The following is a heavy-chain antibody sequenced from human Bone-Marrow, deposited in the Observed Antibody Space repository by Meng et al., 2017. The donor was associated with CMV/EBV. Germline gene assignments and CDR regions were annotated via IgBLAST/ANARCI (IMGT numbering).Heavy chain of an antibody. V-gene: IGHV4-4*02. Sequence: GSLRLSCAVSGGSISSSNWWSWVRQPPGKGLEWIGEIYHSGSTNYNPSLKSRVTISVDKSKNQFSLKLSSVTAADTAVYYCARGGSRGGDCYDYWGQGTLVTVSS. CDR2: IYHSGST. CDR3: ARGGSRGGDCYDY. D-gene: IGHD2-21*01. J-gene: IGHJ4*02. CDR1: GGSISSSNW.